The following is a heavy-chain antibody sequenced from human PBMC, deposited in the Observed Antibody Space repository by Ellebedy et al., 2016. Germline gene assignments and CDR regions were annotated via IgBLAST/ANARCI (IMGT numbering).Heavy chain of an antibody. D-gene: IGHD1-26*01. CDR1: GFTVSSNY. CDR2: IYSGGST. CDR3: AKGKYSGSLEHGFDI. V-gene: IGHV3-53*01. Sequence: GGSLRLSCAASGFTVSSNYMSWARQAPGKGLEWVSVIYSGGSTYYAASVKGRFTISRDNSKNTLYPQMNSLRAEDTAVYYCAKGKYSGSLEHGFDIWGQGTLVTVS. J-gene: IGHJ3*02.